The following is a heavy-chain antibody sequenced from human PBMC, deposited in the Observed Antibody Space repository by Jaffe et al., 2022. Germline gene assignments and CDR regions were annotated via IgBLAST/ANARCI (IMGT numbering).Heavy chain of an antibody. CDR3: ARDPFFWSGYYKNWFDP. CDR1: GYTFTGYY. CDR2: INPNSGGT. V-gene: IGHV1-2*06. D-gene: IGHD3-3*01. J-gene: IGHJ5*02. Sequence: QVQLVQSGAEVKKPGASVKVSCKASGYTFTGYYMHWVRQAPGQGLEWMGRINPNSGGTNYAQKFQGRVTMTRDTSISTAYMELSRLRSDDTAVYYCARDPFFWSGYYKNWFDPWGQGTLVTVSS.